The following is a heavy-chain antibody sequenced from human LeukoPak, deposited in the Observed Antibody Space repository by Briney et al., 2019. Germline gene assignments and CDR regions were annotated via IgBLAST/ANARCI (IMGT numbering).Heavy chain of an antibody. Sequence: PSETLSLTCTDSGGSSSDTSYYWAWIRQPPGKGLEWIGSIYFSETKYNPSLKSRITISGDASKKQFSLKLSSVTAADTAVYYCASPSKLVISRGGFDMWGQGTMVTVSA. V-gene: IGHV4-39*01. J-gene: IGHJ3*02. CDR2: IYFSET. D-gene: IGHD3-22*01. CDR1: GGSSSDTSYY. CDR3: ASPSKLVISRGGFDM.